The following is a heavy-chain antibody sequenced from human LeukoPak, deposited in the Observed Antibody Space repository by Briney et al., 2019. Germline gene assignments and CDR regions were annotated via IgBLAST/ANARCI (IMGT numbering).Heavy chain of an antibody. Sequence: PTETLSLTCTVSGGSISGYYWSWVRQPPGKGLEWIGYIYYSGSTNYNPSLKSRVTISVDTSKNQFSLKLSSVTAADTAVYYCARDEMNGFLDYWGQGTLFTVSS. CDR3: ARDEMNGFLDY. CDR2: IYYSGST. CDR1: GGSISGYY. V-gene: IGHV4-59*01. D-gene: IGHD3-3*01. J-gene: IGHJ4*02.